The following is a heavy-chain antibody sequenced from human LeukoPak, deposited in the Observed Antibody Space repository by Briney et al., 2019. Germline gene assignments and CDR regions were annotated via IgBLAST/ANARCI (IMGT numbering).Heavy chain of an antibody. CDR3: ASDINSSGWLDY. Sequence: SETLSLTCTVSGGSISSSSYYWGWIRQPPGKGLEWIGSIYHSGSTYYNPSLKSRVTISVDTSKNQFSLKLSSVTAADTAVYYCASDINSSGWLDYWGQGTLVTVSS. J-gene: IGHJ4*02. CDR1: GGSISSSSYY. D-gene: IGHD6-19*01. V-gene: IGHV4-39*07. CDR2: IYHSGST.